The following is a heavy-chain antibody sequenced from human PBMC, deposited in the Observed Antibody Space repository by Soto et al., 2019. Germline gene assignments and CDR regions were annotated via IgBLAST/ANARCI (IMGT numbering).Heavy chain of an antibody. J-gene: IGHJ4*02. CDR1: GYTFTGYY. Sequence: GASVKVSCKASGYTFTGYYMHWVRQAPGQGLEWMGWINPNSGGTNYAQKFQGRVTMTRDTSISTAYMELSRLRSDDTAVYYCARPAGGRELRFLRPSFXYWGQGIPVTVS. CDR2: INPNSGGT. CDR3: ARPAGGRELRFLRPSFXY. V-gene: IGHV1-2*02. D-gene: IGHD3-3*01.